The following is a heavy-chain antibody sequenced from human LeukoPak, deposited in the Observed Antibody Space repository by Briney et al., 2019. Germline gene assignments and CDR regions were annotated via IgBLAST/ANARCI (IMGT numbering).Heavy chain of an antibody. CDR3: ARVFPYGSGSYYITPFDY. D-gene: IGHD3-10*01. CDR2: ISSSSSTI. CDR1: GFTFSSYS. Sequence: PGGSLRLSCAASGFTFSSYSMNWVRQAPGKGLEWVSYISSSSSTIYYADSVKGRFTISRDNAKNSLYLQMNSLRAEDTAVYYCARVFPYGSGSYYITPFDYWGQGTLVTVSS. V-gene: IGHV3-48*04. J-gene: IGHJ4*02.